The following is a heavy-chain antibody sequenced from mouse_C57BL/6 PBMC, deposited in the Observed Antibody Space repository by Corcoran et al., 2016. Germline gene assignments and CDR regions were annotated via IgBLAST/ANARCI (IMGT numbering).Heavy chain of an antibody. CDR1: GYTFTTYG. CDR3: ARSSRGDYAMDY. V-gene: IGHV9-3*01. D-gene: IGHD1-1*01. J-gene: IGHJ4*01. Sequence: QIQLVQSGPELKKPGETVKISCKASGYTFTTYGMSWVKQAPGKGLKWMGWINTYSGVPTYADDFKGRFAFSLETSASTAYLQINNLKNEDTATYCCARSSRGDYAMDYWGQGTSVTVSS. CDR2: INTYSGVP.